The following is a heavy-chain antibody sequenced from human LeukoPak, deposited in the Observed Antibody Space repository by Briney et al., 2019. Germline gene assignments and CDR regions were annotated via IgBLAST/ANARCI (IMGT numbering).Heavy chain of an antibody. D-gene: IGHD1-26*01. CDR1: GFTFSSYA. J-gene: IGHJ4*02. CDR2: ISYDGSNK. V-gene: IGHV3-30-3*01. CDR3: ARSSGGSYPEFDY. Sequence: GGSLRLSCAASGFTFSSYAMHWGRQAPDKGLEWVSVISYDGSNKYYADSVKGRFTISRDDSKNTLYLQMNSLRAEDTAIYYCARSSGGSYPEFDYWGQGTLVTVSS.